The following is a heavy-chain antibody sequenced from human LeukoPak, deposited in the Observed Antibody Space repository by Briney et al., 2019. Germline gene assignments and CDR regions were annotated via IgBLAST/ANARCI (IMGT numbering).Heavy chain of an antibody. CDR1: GYRFTSYW. V-gene: IGHV5-51*01. Sequence: GESLKISSKGSGYRFTSYWIGWVRQMPGKGLEWMGIIYPGDSDTRYSPSFQGQVTISADKSISTAYLQWSSLKASDTAMYYCARRGSSWTGWVDYWGQGTLVTVSS. J-gene: IGHJ4*02. CDR3: ARRGSSWTGWVDY. D-gene: IGHD6-13*01. CDR2: IYPGDSDT.